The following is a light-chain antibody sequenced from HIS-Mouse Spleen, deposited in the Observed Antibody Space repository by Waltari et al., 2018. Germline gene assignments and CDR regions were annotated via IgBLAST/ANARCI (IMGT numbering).Light chain of an antibody. Sequence: QSALTQPASVSGSPGQSTTLPCTGTSRDVGSYNLGSLYQQQPGKAPKLMIYEGSKRPSGVSNRFSGSKSGNTASLTISGLQAEDEADYYCCSYAGSSTWVFGGGTKLTVL. CDR1: SRDVGSYNL. CDR2: EGS. J-gene: IGLJ3*02. V-gene: IGLV2-23*01. CDR3: CSYAGSSTWV.